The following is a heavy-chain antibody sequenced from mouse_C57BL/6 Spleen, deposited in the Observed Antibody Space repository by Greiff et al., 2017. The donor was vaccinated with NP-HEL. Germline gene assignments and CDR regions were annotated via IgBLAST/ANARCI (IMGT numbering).Heavy chain of an antibody. Sequence: QVQLKESGPGLVAPSPSLSITCTVSGFSLTSYAISWVRQPPGKGLEWLGVIWTGGGTTYNSDLKSRMRISKDNYNSQVFSKMNSMHTYDAARYYYARNRGVHWYFDFWGTGTTVTVSS. V-gene: IGHV2-9-1*01. CDR1: GFSLTSYA. CDR2: IWTGGGT. J-gene: IGHJ1*03. D-gene: IGHD3-3*01. CDR3: ARNRGVHWYFDF.